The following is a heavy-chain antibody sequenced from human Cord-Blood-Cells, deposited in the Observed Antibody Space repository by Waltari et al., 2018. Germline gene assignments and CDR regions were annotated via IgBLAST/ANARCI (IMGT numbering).Heavy chain of an antibody. CDR2: ISYDGSNK. Sequence: QVQLVESGGGVVQPGRSLRLSCEASGFTFSRYGMPWVRKAPGKGLEWVAVISYDGSNKDYADSLQGRFTISRDNSKNTLYLEMNSLRAEDTAVYYCAKDVSITSFGVVSGMDVWGQGTTVTVSS. J-gene: IGHJ6*02. D-gene: IGHD3-3*01. CDR3: AKDVSITSFGVVSGMDV. CDR1: GFTFSRYG. V-gene: IGHV3-30*18.